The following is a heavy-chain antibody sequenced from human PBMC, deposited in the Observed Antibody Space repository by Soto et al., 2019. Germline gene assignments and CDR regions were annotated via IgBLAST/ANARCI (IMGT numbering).Heavy chain of an antibody. V-gene: IGHV1-69*06. J-gene: IGHJ3*02. CDR3: ARSETAGNRGFDI. D-gene: IGHD1-1*01. CDR1: GGTFSSSA. CDR2: IIPTFGTA. Sequence: QVQLVQSGAEMREPGSSVKVSCKASGGTFSSSAINWLRQAPGQGPEWMGGIIPTFGTANYIEKFRGRVTTTADTSASTAYLEVSRLTAEDTAMYFCARSETAGNRGFDIWGQGTMVTVSS.